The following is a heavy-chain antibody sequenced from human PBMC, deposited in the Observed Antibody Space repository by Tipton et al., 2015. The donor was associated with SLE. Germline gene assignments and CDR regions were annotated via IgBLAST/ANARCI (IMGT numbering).Heavy chain of an antibody. J-gene: IGHJ4*02. CDR3: AKYDTSGYYYVD. Sequence: LRLSCTVSGGSISSSSYYWGWIRQPPGKGLEWIGSIYYSGSTYYNPSLKSRVTISVDTSKNQFSLKLSSVTAADTAVYYCAKYDTSGYYYVDWGQGTLVTVSS. V-gene: IGHV4-39*01. CDR1: GGSISSSSYY. D-gene: IGHD3-22*01. CDR2: IYYSGST.